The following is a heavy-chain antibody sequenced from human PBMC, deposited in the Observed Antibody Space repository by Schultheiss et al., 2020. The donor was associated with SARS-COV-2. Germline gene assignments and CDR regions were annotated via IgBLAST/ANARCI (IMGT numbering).Heavy chain of an antibody. J-gene: IGHJ4*02. Sequence: SETLSLICAVYGGSFSGYYWSWIRQPPGKGLEWIGEINHSGSTNYNPSLKSRVTISVDTSKNQFSLKLSSVTAADTAVYYCARDLGESGGYWGQGTLVTVSS. CDR3: ARDLGESGGY. D-gene: IGHD3-10*01. CDR2: INHSGST. V-gene: IGHV4-34*01. CDR1: GGSFSGYY.